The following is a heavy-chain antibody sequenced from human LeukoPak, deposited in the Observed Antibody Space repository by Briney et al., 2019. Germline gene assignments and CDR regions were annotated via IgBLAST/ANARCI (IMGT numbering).Heavy chain of an antibody. V-gene: IGHV1-8*03. D-gene: IGHD3-3*01. Sequence: ASVKVSCKASGYTFTSYDINWLRQATGQGLEWMGWMNPNSGNTGYAQKFQGRVTITRNTSISTAYMELSSLRSEDTAVYYCARSLTIFGVVSMDGYWGQGTLVTVSS. CDR2: MNPNSGNT. J-gene: IGHJ4*02. CDR1: GYTFTSYD. CDR3: ARSLTIFGVVSMDGY.